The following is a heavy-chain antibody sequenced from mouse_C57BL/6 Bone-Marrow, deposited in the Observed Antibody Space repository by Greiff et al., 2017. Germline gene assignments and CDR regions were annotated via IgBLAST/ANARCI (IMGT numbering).Heavy chain of an antibody. CDR1: GYSFTSYY. D-gene: IGHD2-5*01. CDR2: IYPGSGNT. CDR3: ASPSYYSNWYFDV. V-gene: IGHV1-66*01. J-gene: IGHJ1*03. Sequence: QVQLQQSGPELVKPGASVKISCKASGYSFTSYYIHWVKQRPGQGLEWIGWIYPGSGNTKYNEKFKGKATLTADTSSSTAYIQLSSLTSEDSAVYYCASPSYYSNWYFDVWGTGTTVTVSS.